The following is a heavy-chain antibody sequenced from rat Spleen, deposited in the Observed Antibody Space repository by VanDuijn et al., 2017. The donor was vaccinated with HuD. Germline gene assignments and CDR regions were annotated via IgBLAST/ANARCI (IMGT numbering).Heavy chain of an antibody. V-gene: IGHV5-31*01. J-gene: IGHJ4*01. D-gene: IGHD1-4*01. CDR2: ITNTGGSI. Sequence: EVQLVESGGGLVQPGRSLKLSCVASGFTFNNYWMSWIRQAPGKGLEGVASITNTGGSIYYPDYVKGRFTISRDNAQNTLYLQMNSLRSEDTATYYCTRENYPGVMDAWGQGASVTVSS. CDR1: GFTFNNYW. CDR3: TRENYPGVMDA.